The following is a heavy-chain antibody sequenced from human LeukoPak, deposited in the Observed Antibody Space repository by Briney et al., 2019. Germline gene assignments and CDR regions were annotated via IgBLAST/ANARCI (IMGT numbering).Heavy chain of an antibody. J-gene: IGHJ6*02. CDR3: AKDTSADYYYYGMDV. Sequence: GGSLRLSCVVSGFTFRNYAMSWVRQPPGKGLEWVSGISGSGGSTYYSDSVRGRFTISRDNSKNTLYLQLNSLRADDTAIYYCAKDTSADYYYYGMDVWGQGTTVTVSS. D-gene: IGHD3-3*01. CDR1: GFTFRNYA. CDR2: ISGSGGST. V-gene: IGHV3-23*01.